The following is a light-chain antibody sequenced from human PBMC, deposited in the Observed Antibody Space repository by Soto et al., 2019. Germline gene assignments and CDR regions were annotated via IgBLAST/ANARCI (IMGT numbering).Light chain of an antibody. CDR1: SSDVGAFNY. J-gene: IGLJ1*01. Sequence: QSVLTQPASVSGSPGQLITISCTGTSSDVGAFNYVSWYLQYPGKAPKLMIYEVGNRPSGVSNRFSGSKSGNTASLTISGLQAEDEADYYCCSYASGSIYVFGTGTKLTVL. V-gene: IGLV2-14*01. CDR3: CSYASGSIYV. CDR2: EVG.